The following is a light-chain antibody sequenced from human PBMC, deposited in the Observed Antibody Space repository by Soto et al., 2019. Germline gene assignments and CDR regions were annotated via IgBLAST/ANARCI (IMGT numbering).Light chain of an antibody. CDR3: RQYASART. CDR1: QSVSSNY. J-gene: IGKJ5*01. CDR2: AAS. V-gene: IGKV3-20*01. Sequence: VMTRSQDTLAGSPCGTATLSCNSSQSVSSNYLAWYQQKPGQAPRRLIYAASSRATGIPDRFSGSGSGREFTISICSLDPADFAVYYCRQYASARTVGEGTRLEIK.